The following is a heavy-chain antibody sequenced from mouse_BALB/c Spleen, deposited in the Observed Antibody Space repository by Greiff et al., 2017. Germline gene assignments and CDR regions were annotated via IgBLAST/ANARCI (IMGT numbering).Heavy chain of an antibody. Sequence: VMLVESGGGLVKPGGSLKLSCAASGFTFSSYAMSWVRQSPEKRLEWVAEISSGGSYTYYPDTVTGRFTISRDNAKNTLYLEMSSLRSEDTAMYYCARRGGSSPSYAMDYWGQGTSVTVSS. CDR3: ARRGGSSPSYAMDY. J-gene: IGHJ4*01. V-gene: IGHV5-9-4*01. CDR1: GFTFSSYA. CDR2: ISSGGSYT. D-gene: IGHD1-1*01.